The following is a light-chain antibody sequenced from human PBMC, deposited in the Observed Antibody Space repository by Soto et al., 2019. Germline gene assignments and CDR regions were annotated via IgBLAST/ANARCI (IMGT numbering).Light chain of an antibody. J-gene: IGKJ1*01. CDR2: GAS. V-gene: IGKV3-20*01. CDR3: QQYGSSPWP. CDR1: QSVSSSY. Sequence: EMVLTQSPGTRSLSPGERATLSCRASQSVSSSYLAWYQQKPGQAPRLLIYGASSRATGIPDRFSGSGSGTDFTLTISRLEPEDFAVYYCQQYGSSPWPFGQGTKVDIK.